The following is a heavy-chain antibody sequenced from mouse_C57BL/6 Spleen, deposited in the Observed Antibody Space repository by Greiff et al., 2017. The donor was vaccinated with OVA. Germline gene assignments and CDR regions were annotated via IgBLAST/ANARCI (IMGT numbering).Heavy chain of an antibody. D-gene: IGHD1-1*01. CDR1: GISITTGNYR. J-gene: IGHJ1*03. CDR2: IYYSGTI. Sequence: KLEESGPGLVKPSQTVFLTCTVTGISITTGNYRWSWIRQFPGNHLEWIGYIYYSGTITYNPSLTSRTTITRDTPKNQFFLEMNSLTAEATATYYCARNYYGSRGYFDVWGTGTTVTVSS. V-gene: IGHV3-5*01. CDR3: ARNYYGSRGYFDV.